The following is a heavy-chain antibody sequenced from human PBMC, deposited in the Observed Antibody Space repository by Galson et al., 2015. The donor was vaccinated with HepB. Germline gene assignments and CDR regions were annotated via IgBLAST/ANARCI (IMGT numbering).Heavy chain of an antibody. CDR1: GFTFSSYA. CDR2: ISYDGSNK. Sequence: SLRLSCAASGFTFSSYAMHWVRQAPGKGLEWVAVISYDGSNKYYADSVKGRFTISRDNSKNTLYLQMNSLRAEDTAVYYCARARENDYGGNGGYFDLWGRGTLVTVSS. D-gene: IGHD4-23*01. J-gene: IGHJ2*01. V-gene: IGHV3-30-3*01. CDR3: ARARENDYGGNGGYFDL.